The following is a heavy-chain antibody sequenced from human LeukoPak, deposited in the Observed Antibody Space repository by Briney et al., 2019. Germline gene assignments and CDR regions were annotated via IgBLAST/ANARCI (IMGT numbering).Heavy chain of an antibody. D-gene: IGHD2-21*02. V-gene: IGHV3-7*01. CDR3: ARGLCGGDCYDY. Sequence: GESLRLSCAASGFIFKKYWMNWVRQVPGKGLECLANIKEDGSETYYADSVKGRFTISRDNPKNLLYLQMNSLRAEDTALYYCARGLCGGDCYDYWGQGTLVTVSS. CDR1: GFIFKKYW. CDR2: IKEDGSET. J-gene: IGHJ4*02.